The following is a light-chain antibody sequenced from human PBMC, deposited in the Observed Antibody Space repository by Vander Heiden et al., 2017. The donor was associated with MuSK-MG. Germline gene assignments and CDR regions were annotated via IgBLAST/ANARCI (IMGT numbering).Light chain of an antibody. J-gene: IGKJ1*01. CDR3: QQDNSYPVT. Sequence: DIQMNQSPSTLSASVGDSVTITCRASQSISNSLAWYQQKPGKAPKLLVDRASSLQSGVPSRFSGSGSETEFTLTISSLQPDDFATYYCQQDNSYPVTFGQGTKVEIK. CDR1: QSISNS. V-gene: IGKV1-5*03. CDR2: RAS.